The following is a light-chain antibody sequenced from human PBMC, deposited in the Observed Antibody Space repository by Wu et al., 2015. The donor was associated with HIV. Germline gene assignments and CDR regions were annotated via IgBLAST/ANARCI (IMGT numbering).Light chain of an antibody. CDR3: QQGRT. Sequence: DIQMTQSPSTLSASVGDRVTITCRASQSLSSWLAWYQQKPGKAPKLLIYKASSLESGVPSRFSGSGSGTEFTLTISSLQPDDFATYYCQQGRTFGQGTKVEIK. CDR2: KAS. J-gene: IGKJ1*01. CDR1: QSLSSW. V-gene: IGKV1-5*03.